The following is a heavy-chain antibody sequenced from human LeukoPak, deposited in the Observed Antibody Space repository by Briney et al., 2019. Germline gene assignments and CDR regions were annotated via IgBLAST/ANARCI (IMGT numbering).Heavy chain of an antibody. CDR2: IYTSGST. CDR1: GGSISSYY. D-gene: IGHD3-9*01. V-gene: IGHV4-4*07. CDR3: ARVYYDILTGYYGVFDY. Sequence: PSETLSLTCTVSGGSISSYYWSWIRQPAGKGLEWIGRIYTSGSTNYNPSLKSRVTMSVDTSKNQFSLKLSSVTAADTAVYYCARVYYDILTGYYGVFDYWGQGTLVTVSS. J-gene: IGHJ4*02.